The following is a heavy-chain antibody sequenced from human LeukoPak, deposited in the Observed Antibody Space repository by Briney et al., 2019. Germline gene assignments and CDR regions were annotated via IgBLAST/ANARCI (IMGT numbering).Heavy chain of an antibody. CDR3: ARAPTRSSNLATGYLFDS. CDR1: GGSISSESDS. J-gene: IGHJ4*02. V-gene: IGHV4-39*07. Sequence: SETLSLTCTVSGGSISSESDSWGWIRQPPGKGLDWVGNIYFTGSTFYKSSLKSRGTISVDTSKNQFSLIINSVTAADTAVYYCARAPTRSSNLATGYLFDSWGQGILVTVSS. CDR2: IYFTGST. D-gene: IGHD3-9*01.